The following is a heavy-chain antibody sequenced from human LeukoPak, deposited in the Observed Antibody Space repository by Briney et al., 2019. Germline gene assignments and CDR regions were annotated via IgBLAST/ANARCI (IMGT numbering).Heavy chain of an antibody. J-gene: IGHJ4*02. Sequence: GGSLRLSCAASGFTFSNYWMTWVRQAPGKGLEWVANIKQDGSDKNYVDSVKGRFTISRDNAKNSLYLQMNSLRAEDTAVYYCARGGRYSTSSGDYWGQGTLVTVSS. CDR2: IKQDGSDK. D-gene: IGHD6-6*01. CDR3: ARGGRYSTSSGDY. CDR1: GFTFSNYW. V-gene: IGHV3-7*02.